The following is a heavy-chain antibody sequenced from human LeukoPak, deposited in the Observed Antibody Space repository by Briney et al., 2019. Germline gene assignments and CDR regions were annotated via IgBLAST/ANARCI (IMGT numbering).Heavy chain of an antibody. J-gene: IGHJ5*02. V-gene: IGHV4-59*01. Sequence: SETLSLTCTVSGGSISSYYWSWIRQPPGKGLEWIGYIYYSGSTNYNPSLKSRVTISVDTSKNQFSLKLSSVTAADTAVYYCXXXXXXXXASXRDGNWFDPWGQGTLVTVSS. CDR2: IYYSGST. CDR3: XXXXXXXXASXRDGNWFDP. CDR1: GGSISSYY. D-gene: IGHD5-24*01.